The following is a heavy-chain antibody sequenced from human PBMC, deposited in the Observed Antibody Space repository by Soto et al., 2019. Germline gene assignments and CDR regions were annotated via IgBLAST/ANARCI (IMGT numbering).Heavy chain of an antibody. CDR2: ISGSGGST. V-gene: IGHV3-23*01. J-gene: IGHJ4*02. D-gene: IGHD3-22*01. CDR1: GFTFSSYA. Sequence: GGSLRLSCAASGFTFSSYAMSWVRQAPGKGLEWVSAISGSGGSTYYADSVKGRFTISRDNSKNTLYLQMNSLRAEDTAVYYCAKDHTYYYDSSGYYLDYWGQGTLVTVSS. CDR3: AKDHTYYYDSSGYYLDY.